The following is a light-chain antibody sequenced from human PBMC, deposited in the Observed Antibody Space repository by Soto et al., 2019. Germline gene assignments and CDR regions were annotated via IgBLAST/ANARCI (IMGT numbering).Light chain of an antibody. J-gene: IGKJ4*01. CDR2: GAS. Sequence: EIGMTQSPATLSVSPGERATLSCRASQSVSSNLAWYQQKPGQAPRLLIYGASTRATGIPARFSGSGSGTEFTLTISSLQSEGFAVYYCQQYNNWPVTFGGGTKVEIK. V-gene: IGKV3-15*01. CDR3: QQYNNWPVT. CDR1: QSVSSN.